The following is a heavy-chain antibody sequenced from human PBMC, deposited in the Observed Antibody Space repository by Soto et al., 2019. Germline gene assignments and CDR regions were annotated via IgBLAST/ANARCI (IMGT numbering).Heavy chain of an antibody. D-gene: IGHD3-16*01. CDR3: ASPDGGAADC. CDR2: ISSSSSYI. V-gene: IGHV3-21*01. Sequence: GGSLRLSCAPSGFTFSSYSMNWVRQAPGKGLEWVSSISSSSSYIYYADSVKGRFTISRDNAKNSLYLQMNSLRAEDTAVYYFASPDGGAADCWGQGCMLSVCS. J-gene: IGHJ4*02. CDR1: GFTFSSYS.